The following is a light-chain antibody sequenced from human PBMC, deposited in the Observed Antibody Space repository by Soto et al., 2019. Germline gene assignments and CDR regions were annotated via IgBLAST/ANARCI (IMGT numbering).Light chain of an antibody. CDR2: AVS. J-gene: IGLJ1*01. Sequence: QSALKKPASVSGSPGQSITISCTGTSSDVGGYNYVSWYQQHPCKAPKLMIYAVSNRPSGVSNRFSGSKSGNTATLTISGLQAEDEADYYCCSYTVSGTYVFGTGTKVTVL. CDR3: CSYTVSGTYV. V-gene: IGLV2-14*01. CDR1: SSDVGGYNY.